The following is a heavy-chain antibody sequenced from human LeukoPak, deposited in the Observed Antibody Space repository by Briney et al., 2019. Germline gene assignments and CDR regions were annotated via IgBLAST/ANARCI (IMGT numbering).Heavy chain of an antibody. V-gene: IGHV1-2*02. CDR2: INPNSGGT. CDR3: ARDLGGSSWYIY. CDR1: GYTFTGYY. D-gene: IGHD6-13*01. Sequence: ASVKVSCKASGYTFTGYYMHWVRQAPGQGLEWMGWINPNSGGTNYAQKFQGRVTMTRDTSISTAYMELSRLRSDDTAVSYCARDLGGSSWYIYWGQGTLVTVSS. J-gene: IGHJ4*02.